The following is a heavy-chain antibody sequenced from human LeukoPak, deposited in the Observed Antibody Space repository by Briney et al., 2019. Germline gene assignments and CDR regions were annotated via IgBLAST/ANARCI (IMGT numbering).Heavy chain of an antibody. CDR2: IYPADSNT. D-gene: IGHD6-19*01. CDR1: GYSFTNYW. J-gene: IGHJ4*02. Sequence: PGESLKISCKGSGYSFTNYWIGSVRQMPGKGLEWMGIIYPADSNTRYSPSFQGQVTISADKSISTAYLQWSSLTASGTAMYYCASSYSSGWFFDYWGQGTLVTVSS. V-gene: IGHV5-51*01. CDR3: ASSYSSGWFFDY.